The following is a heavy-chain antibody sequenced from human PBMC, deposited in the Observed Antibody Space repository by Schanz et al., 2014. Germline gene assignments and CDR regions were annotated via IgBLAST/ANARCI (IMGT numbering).Heavy chain of an antibody. Sequence: GQLAESGGGLVQPGGSLRLSCAASGFIFSNYGMHWVRQAPGKGLEWVAVISYDGSNKYYADSVRGRFTISRDRFQNTLYLRMSSLRAEDTAVYYCARPRFDYGEVDYWGQGTLVTVSS. D-gene: IGHD4-17*01. J-gene: IGHJ4*02. CDR1: GFIFSNYG. CDR2: ISYDGSNK. CDR3: ARPRFDYGEVDY. V-gene: IGHV3-30*19.